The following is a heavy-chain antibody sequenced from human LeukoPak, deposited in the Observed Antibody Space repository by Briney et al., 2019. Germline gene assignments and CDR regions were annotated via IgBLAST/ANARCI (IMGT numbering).Heavy chain of an antibody. CDR1: GFTFSKYG. D-gene: IGHD2-15*01. CDR3: VRDYCSGGSCYESKWFDP. CDR2: IWFDGINT. Sequence: GGSLRLSCAASGFTFSKYGMHWVRQAPGKGLEWVAVIWFDGINTNHADSVKGRFTVSRDNSKNTLFLQMNSLRAEDTAVYFCVRDYCSGGSCYESKWFDPRGQGTLVTVSS. J-gene: IGHJ5*02. V-gene: IGHV3-33*01.